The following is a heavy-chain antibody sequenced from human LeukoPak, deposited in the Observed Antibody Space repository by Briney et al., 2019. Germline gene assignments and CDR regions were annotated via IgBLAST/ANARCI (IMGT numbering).Heavy chain of an antibody. CDR3: ASHDYYDSSGYYPGAFDI. D-gene: IGHD3-22*01. V-gene: IGHV3-30-3*01. J-gene: IGHJ3*02. Sequence: GGSLRLSCAVSGSTFSSYAMHWVRRAPGKGLEWVAVISYDGSNKYYADSVKGRFTISRDNSKNTLYLQMNSLRAEDTAVYYCASHDYYDSSGYYPGAFDIWGQGTMVTVSS. CDR2: ISYDGSNK. CDR1: GSTFSSYA.